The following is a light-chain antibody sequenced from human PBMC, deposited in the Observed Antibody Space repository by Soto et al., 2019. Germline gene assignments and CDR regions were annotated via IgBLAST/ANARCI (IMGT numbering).Light chain of an antibody. Sequence: DVPMTQAPSTLSGSVGDRVTITCRASQTISSGLAWYQQKPGKAPKLLIYKASTLTSGVPSRFSGSGSGTEFTLTISSLQPDDFATYYCQHYNSYSEAFGQGTQVEIK. CDR3: QHYNSYSEA. CDR2: KAS. V-gene: IGKV1-5*03. J-gene: IGKJ1*01. CDR1: QTISSG.